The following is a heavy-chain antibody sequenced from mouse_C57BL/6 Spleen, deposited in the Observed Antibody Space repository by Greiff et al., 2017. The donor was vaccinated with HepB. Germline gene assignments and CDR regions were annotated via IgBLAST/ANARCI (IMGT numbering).Heavy chain of an antibody. J-gene: IGHJ4*01. CDR3: ARGHDGYYYAMDY. CDR2: IYPGSGST. CDR1: GYTFTSYW. Sequence: QVQLKQSGAELVKPGASVKMSCKASGYTFTSYWITWVKQRPGQGLEWIGDIYPGSGSTNYNEKFKSKATLTVDTSSSTAYMQLSSLTSEDSAVYYCARGHDGYYYAMDYWGQGTSVTVSS. D-gene: IGHD2-3*01. V-gene: IGHV1-55*01.